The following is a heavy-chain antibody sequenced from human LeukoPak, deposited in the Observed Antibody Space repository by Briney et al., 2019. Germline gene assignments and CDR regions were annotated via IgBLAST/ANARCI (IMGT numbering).Heavy chain of an antibody. CDR3: TTTSGKAPIDS. Sequence: PSETLSLTCTVSGGSISSFYWSWIRQPPGKGLEWIGYIHYTGSTNYNPSLQSRVTMSADMSKNQFSLKLTSVTAADTAVYYCTTTSGKAPIDSWGQGTLVTVSS. CDR1: GGSISSFY. V-gene: IGHV4-59*01. CDR2: IHYTGST. J-gene: IGHJ4*02.